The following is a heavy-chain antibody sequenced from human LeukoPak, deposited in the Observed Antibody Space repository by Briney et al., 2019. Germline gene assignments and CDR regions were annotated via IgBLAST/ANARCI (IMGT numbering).Heavy chain of an antibody. V-gene: IGHV3-23*01. CDR2: ISGSGGST. D-gene: IGHD6-19*01. CDR1: GFTFSSYA. CDR3: AKETQYSSGWYVDY. J-gene: IGHJ4*02. Sequence: GGSLRLSCAASGFTFSSYAMSWVRQAPGKGLEWASAISGSGGSTYYADSVKGRFTISRDNSKNTLYLQMNSLRAEDTAVYYCAKETQYSSGWYVDYWGQGTLVTVSS.